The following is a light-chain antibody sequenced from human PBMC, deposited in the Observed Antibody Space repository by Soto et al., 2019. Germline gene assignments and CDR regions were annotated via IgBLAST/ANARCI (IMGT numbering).Light chain of an antibody. V-gene: IGLV2-8*01. J-gene: IGLJ1*01. CDR2: EVN. Sequence: QSVLTQPPSASGSPGQSVTISCTGVSSDVGGYDYVLWYHQYPGKAPKLIIFEVNKRPSGVPDRFSGSKSGNTASLTVSGLQAEDEAVYYCASYAGNSRYVFGTGTKVTVL. CDR3: ASYAGNSRYV. CDR1: SSDVGGYDY.